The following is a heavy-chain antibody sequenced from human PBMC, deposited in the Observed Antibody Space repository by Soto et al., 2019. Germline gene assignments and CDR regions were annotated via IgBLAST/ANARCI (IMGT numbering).Heavy chain of an antibody. CDR2: ICDSGGT. CDR3: ARGGRRYASNLDY. CDR1: GGSISSYC. V-gene: IGHV4-59*01. D-gene: IGHD1-1*01. J-gene: IGHJ4*02. Sequence: QVQLQESGPGLVKPSETLSLTCTVSGGSISSYCWSWVRQPPGEGLEWIADICDSGGTNYNPTLRRRIVITVDSYRNQFSLKLSSVTAADAAFYYCARGGRRYASNLDYWGQGTLVTVSS.